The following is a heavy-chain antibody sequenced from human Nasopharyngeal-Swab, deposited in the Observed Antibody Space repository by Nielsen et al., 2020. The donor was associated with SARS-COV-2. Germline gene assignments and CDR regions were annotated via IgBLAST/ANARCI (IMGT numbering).Heavy chain of an antibody. Sequence: WIRQPPGKGLEWVALISSGTDTKHYGDSVKGRFTISRDNAKNSLYLQMNSLRVEDMAVYYCVRDEDGDYDFDYWGQGTLVTVSS. V-gene: IGHV3-48*04. J-gene: IGHJ4*02. CDR2: ISSGTDTK. CDR3: VRDEDGDYDFDY. D-gene: IGHD4-17*01.